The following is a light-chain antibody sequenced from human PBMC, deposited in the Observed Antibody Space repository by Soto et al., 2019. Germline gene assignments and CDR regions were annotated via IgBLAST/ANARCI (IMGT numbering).Light chain of an antibody. Sequence: QSVLAQPASVSGSPGQSITISCTGTSSDVGGYNYVSWYQQHPGKAPKLMIYDVSNRPSGVSNRFSGSKSGNTASLTISGLQAEDEADCYCSSYTSSSTLEVFGTGTKVTV. V-gene: IGLV2-14*01. J-gene: IGLJ1*01. CDR3: SSYTSSSTLEV. CDR1: SSDVGGYNY. CDR2: DVS.